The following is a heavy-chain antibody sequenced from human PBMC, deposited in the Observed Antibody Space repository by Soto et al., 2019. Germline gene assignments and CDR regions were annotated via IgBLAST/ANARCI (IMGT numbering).Heavy chain of an antibody. CDR3: ARRGRRYSEFLSRPQAVGAFDI. Sequence: PSETLSLTCTVSGASVTTYYWNWILQSPGKGLEWIGNIFYSVSSNYDPSLESRVTISVDTSKNQFSLKLRSVTAADTAVYYCARRGRRYSEFLSRPQAVGAFDIWGQGTLVTVSS. D-gene: IGHD3-9*01. J-gene: IGHJ3*02. V-gene: IGHV4-59*02. CDR2: IFYSVSS. CDR1: GASVTTYY.